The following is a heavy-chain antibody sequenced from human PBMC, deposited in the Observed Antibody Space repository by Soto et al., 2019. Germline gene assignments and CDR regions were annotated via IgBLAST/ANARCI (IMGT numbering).Heavy chain of an antibody. CDR3: AGDCVGGDYLYLAY. D-gene: IGHD4-17*01. V-gene: IGHV1-3*01. J-gene: IGHJ4*02. CDR2: INAGNGNT. Sequence: ASVKVSCKASGYTFTSYAMHWVRQAPGQRLEWMGWINAGNGNTKYAQKLQGRVTMTTDTSTSTAYMELRSLRSDDTAVYYCAGDCVGGDYLYLAYWVKGTLVPVSS. CDR1: GYTFTSYA.